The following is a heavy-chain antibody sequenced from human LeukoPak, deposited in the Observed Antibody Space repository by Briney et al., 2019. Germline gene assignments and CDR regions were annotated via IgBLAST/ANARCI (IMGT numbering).Heavy chain of an antibody. J-gene: IGHJ4*02. Sequence: SETLSLTCSVSGASINSSSYYWSWIRQPPGKGLEWIGYIYDSGSTNYNPSLKSRVAISVDTSKNQFSLKLSSVTAADTAVYYCARVSPGGPRRSIGYWGQGTLVTVSS. CDR2: IYDSGST. V-gene: IGHV4-61*01. CDR3: ARVSPGGPRRSIGY. CDR1: GASINSSSYY. D-gene: IGHD3-10*01.